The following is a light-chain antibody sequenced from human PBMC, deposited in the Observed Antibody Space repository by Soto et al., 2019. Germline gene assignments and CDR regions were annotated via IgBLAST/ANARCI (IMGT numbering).Light chain of an antibody. J-gene: IGKJ1*01. CDR1: QSVSSNY. V-gene: IGKV3-20*01. CDR2: GAS. CDR3: QQYGSSRT. Sequence: EIVLAQAPGTLSWSPGEKATLSCRARQSVSSNYLAWYQQTPGQAPRLLIYGASSRATGIPDRFSGSGSGTDLTLTISRLEPEDFAVYYCQQYGSSRTFGQGTKVDIK.